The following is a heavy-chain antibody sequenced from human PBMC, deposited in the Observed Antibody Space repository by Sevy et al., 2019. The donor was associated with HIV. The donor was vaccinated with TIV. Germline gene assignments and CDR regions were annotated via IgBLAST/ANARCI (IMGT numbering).Heavy chain of an antibody. CDR1: GISFTTSG. CDR2: ISYHGRDK. V-gene: IGHV3-30*18. CDR3: AKDFTGYNGMDV. Sequence: GGSLRLSCVVSGISFTTSGMHSVRQAPGKGLEWVAVISYHGRDKFYAESVKGRSTISRDNSKNMLYLQMNSLRAEDTAVYYCAKDFTGYNGMDVWGQGTKVTVSS. J-gene: IGHJ6*02. D-gene: IGHD3-9*01.